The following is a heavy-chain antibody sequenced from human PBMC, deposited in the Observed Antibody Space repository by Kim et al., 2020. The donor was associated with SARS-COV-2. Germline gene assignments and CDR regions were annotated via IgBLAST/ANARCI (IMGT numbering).Heavy chain of an antibody. J-gene: IGHJ5*01. D-gene: IGHD2-21*01. CDR2: ITSSSDSA. CDR1: GFTFSNNA. Sequence: GGSLRLSCADSGFTFSNNAMTWVRQATGKGLEWVSVITSSSDSAYYADSVKGRFTISRDNSKNMLYLQMNSLTAEDTAVYYCAKCQAPYRADLCMYNWF. V-gene: IGHV3-23*01. CDR3: AKCQAPYRADLCMYNWF.